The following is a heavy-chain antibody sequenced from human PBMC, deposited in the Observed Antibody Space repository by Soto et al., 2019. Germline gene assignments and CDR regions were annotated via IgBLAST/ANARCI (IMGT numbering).Heavy chain of an antibody. D-gene: IGHD3-10*01. CDR1: GGCFSGYY. Sequence: SETLSLTCAVYGGCFSGYYWSWIRQPPGKGLEWIGEINHSGSTNYNPSLKSRVTISVDTSKNQFSLKLSSVTAADTAVYYCARWFYYGSGSYYEYYYYGMDVWGQGTTVTVSS. CDR2: INHSGST. CDR3: ARWFYYGSGSYYEYYYYGMDV. V-gene: IGHV4-34*01. J-gene: IGHJ6*02.